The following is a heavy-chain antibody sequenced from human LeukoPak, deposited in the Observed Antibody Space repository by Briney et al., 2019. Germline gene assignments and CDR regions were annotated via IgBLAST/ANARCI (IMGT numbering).Heavy chain of an antibody. J-gene: IGHJ3*02. CDR2: ISWNSGSI. V-gene: IGHV3-9*01. Sequence: GGSLRLSCAASGLTFDDYVMHWVRQAPGKGLEWVSGISWNSGSIGYADSVKGRFTSSRDNAKNSLYLQMNSLRAEDTALYYCAKDRGNYDFWSGHSSVAFDIWGQGTMVTVSS. CDR1: GLTFDDYV. CDR3: AKDRGNYDFWSGHSSVAFDI. D-gene: IGHD3-3*01.